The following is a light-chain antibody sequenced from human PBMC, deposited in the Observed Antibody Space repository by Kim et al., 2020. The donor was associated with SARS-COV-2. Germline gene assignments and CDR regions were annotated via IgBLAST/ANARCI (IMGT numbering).Light chain of an antibody. CDR3: QQYNSYPYA. Sequence: AIQLTQSPSSLSASVGDRVTITCRASQGISSALAWYQQKPGQAPNLLIYDASSLESGVPSRFSGSGSGPDFTLTISSLQPEDFATYSCQQYNSYPYAFGQGTKLEIK. CDR1: QGISSA. J-gene: IGKJ2*01. V-gene: IGKV1-13*02. CDR2: DAS.